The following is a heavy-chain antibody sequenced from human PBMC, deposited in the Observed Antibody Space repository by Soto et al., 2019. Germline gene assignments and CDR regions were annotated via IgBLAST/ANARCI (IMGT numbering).Heavy chain of an antibody. CDR1: GYTFTGHY. D-gene: IGHD3-10*01. CDR2: INPDSVGT. V-gene: IGHV1-2*02. J-gene: IGHJ3*02. CDR3: AREPMVRAAHGFDI. Sequence: ASVKVSCKASGYTFTGHYMHWVRQAPGQGLEWMGWINPDSVGTNYAQKFQGRVTMTRDTSISTAYMELTRLRSDDTAVYYCAREPMVRAAHGFDIWGQGTMVTVSS.